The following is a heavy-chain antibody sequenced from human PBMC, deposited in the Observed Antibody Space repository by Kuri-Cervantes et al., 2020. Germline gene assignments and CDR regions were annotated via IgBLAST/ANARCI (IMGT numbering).Heavy chain of an antibody. Sequence: GESLKISCAASGFTFSDYYMSWIRQAPGKGLEWVSYISSSGSTIYYADSVKGRFTTSRDNAKNSLYLQMNSLRAEDTAVYYCARSKPFGESYFDNWGQGTLVTVSS. CDR3: ARSKPFGESYFDN. V-gene: IGHV3-11*01. D-gene: IGHD3-10*01. CDR1: GFTFSDYY. J-gene: IGHJ4*02. CDR2: ISSSGSTI.